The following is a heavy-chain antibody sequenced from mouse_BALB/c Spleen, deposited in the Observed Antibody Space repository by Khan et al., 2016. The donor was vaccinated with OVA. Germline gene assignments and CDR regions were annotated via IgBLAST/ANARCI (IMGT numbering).Heavy chain of an antibody. D-gene: IGHD4-1*01. CDR2: IYPGSDST. CDR1: GYTFTDYV. J-gene: IGHJ3*01. V-gene: IGHV1-77*01. Sequence: QVQLQQSGPELVKPGASVKMSCKASGYTFTDYVMNWVKQRSGQGLEWIGQIYPGSDSTYYNEKLKGKATLTADRSSSTAYMQLSSLTSEDSAVYFCARAGWDVFAYWGQGTLVTVSA. CDR3: ARAGWDVFAY.